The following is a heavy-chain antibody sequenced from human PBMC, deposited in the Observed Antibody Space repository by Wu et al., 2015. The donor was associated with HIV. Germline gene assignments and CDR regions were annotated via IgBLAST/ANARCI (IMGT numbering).Heavy chain of an antibody. CDR3: AREVGAMLANWFDP. Sequence: QVQLVQSGAEVKKPGSSVKVSCKTSGGTFSGYPINWVRQAPGQGLECMGKITPVLGSTVYTQKFQDRVTITADESTSTSYMELSSLTSEDTAVYYCAREVGAMLANWFDPWGQGTQVIVSS. V-gene: IGHV1-69*11. D-gene: IGHD3-10*01. CDR2: ITPVLGST. CDR1: GGTFSGYP. J-gene: IGHJ5*02.